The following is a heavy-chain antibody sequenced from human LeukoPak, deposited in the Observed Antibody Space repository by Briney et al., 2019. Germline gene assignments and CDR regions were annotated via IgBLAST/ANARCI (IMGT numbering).Heavy chain of an antibody. CDR3: ASLPVSGSYGAFDI. V-gene: IGHV1-2*02. D-gene: IGHD1-26*01. CDR2: INPNSGGT. CDR1: GYTFTGYY. Sequence: GASVKVSCKASGYTFTGYYMHWVGQAPGQGVEWMGGINPNSGGTNYAQKFQGRVTMTRDTSISTAYMELSRLRSDDTAVYYCASLPVSGSYGAFDIWGQGTMVTVSS. J-gene: IGHJ3*02.